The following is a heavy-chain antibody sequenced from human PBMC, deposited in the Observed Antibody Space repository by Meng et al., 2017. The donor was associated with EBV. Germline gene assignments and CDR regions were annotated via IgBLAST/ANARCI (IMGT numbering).Heavy chain of an antibody. D-gene: IGHD3-22*01. J-gene: IGHJ5*02. Sequence: QVQSVQPGAEVKKPGASVKVSCKASGYTFTSYDINWVRQATGQGLEWMGWMNPNSGNTGYAQKFQGRVTMTRNTSISTAYMELSSLRSEDTAVYYCARGPYYYDSSGYYYGEFDPWGQGTLVTVSS. V-gene: IGHV1-8*01. CDR3: ARGPYYYDSSGYYYGEFDP. CDR2: MNPNSGNT. CDR1: GYTFTSYD.